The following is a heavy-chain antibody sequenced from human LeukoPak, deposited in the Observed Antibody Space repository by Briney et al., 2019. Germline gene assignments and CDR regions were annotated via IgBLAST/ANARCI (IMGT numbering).Heavy chain of an antibody. CDR3: ARVSPLVATILFDY. CDR1: GGSFSGYY. D-gene: IGHD5-12*01. Sequence: SETLSLTCAVYGGSFSGYYWSWIRQPPGKGLEWIGEINHSGSTNYNPSLKSRVTISVDTSKNQFSLKLSSVTAADTAVYYCARVSPLVATILFDYWGQGTLVTVSS. J-gene: IGHJ4*02. CDR2: INHSGST. V-gene: IGHV4-34*01.